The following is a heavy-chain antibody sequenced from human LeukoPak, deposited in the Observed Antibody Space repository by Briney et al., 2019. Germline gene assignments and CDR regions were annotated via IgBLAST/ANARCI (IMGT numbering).Heavy chain of an antibody. CDR3: ARGKGVGATNYFDL. Sequence: VASVKVSCKASGYMLSNDDLDWVRQAPGQGLEWMGVMNPHSGTSVSAQKFRGRISMTRDTTIDTAYMELSSLTPEDTAVYFCARGKGVGATNYFDLWGQGTLVSVSS. V-gene: IGHV1-8*01. D-gene: IGHD1-26*01. CDR1: GYMLSNDD. J-gene: IGHJ4*02. CDR2: MNPHSGTS.